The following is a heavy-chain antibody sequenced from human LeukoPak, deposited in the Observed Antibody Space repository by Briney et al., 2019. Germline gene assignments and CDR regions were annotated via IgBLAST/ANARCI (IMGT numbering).Heavy chain of an antibody. V-gene: IGHV3-21*04. CDR3: ARDPNFLGYCSGGSCYSGAFDY. J-gene: IGHJ4*02. Sequence: GGSLRLSCAASGFTFSSYSMNWVRQAPGKGLEWVSSISISSSYIYYEDSVQGRFTISRDNAKNSLYLQMNSLRAEDTAVYYCARDPNFLGYCSGGSCYSGAFDYWGQGTLVTVSS. CDR1: GFTFSSYS. CDR2: ISISSSYI. D-gene: IGHD2-15*01.